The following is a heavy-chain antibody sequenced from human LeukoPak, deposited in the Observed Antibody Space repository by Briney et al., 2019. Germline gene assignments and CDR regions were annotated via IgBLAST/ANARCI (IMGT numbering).Heavy chain of an antibody. CDR3: AKEKGDFWSGSIQFDY. CDR2: ISGSGGGT. J-gene: IGHJ4*02. D-gene: IGHD3-3*01. Sequence: GGSLRLSCAASGFTFSSYAMSWVRQAPGKGLEWASAISGSGGGTYYADSVKGRFTISRDNSKNTLYLQMNSLRAEDTAVYYCAKEKGDFWSGSIQFDYWGQGTLVTVSS. CDR1: GFTFSSYA. V-gene: IGHV3-23*01.